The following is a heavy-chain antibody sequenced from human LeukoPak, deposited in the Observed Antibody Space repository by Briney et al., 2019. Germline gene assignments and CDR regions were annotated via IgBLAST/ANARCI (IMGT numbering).Heavy chain of an antibody. V-gene: IGHV1-18*01. CDR2: ISAYNGNT. CDR1: GYSFTSYG. J-gene: IGHJ4*02. D-gene: IGHD3-16*02. Sequence: ASVKVSCKASGYSFTSYGISWVRQAPGQGLEWVGWISAYNGNTNYAQKLQGRVTMTTDTSTSTVYMELRSLRSDDTAVYYCGRLISGNYRIIDYWGQGTLVTVSS. CDR3: GRLISGNYRIIDY.